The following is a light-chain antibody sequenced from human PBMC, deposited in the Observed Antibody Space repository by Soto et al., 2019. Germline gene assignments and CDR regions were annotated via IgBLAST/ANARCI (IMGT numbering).Light chain of an antibody. CDR2: EVS. CDR3: SSYAGSNNWV. V-gene: IGLV2-8*01. Sequence: QSVLTQSPSASGSPGQSVTISCTGTSSDVGNYKYVSWYQQHPGKAPKLMIYEVSKRPSGVPDRFSGFKSGNTASLTVSGLQAEDEADYYCSSYAGSNNWVFGGGTKVTVL. CDR1: SSDVGNYKY. J-gene: IGLJ3*02.